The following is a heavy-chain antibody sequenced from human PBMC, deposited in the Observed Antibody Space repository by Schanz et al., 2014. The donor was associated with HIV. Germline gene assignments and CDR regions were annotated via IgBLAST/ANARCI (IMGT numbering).Heavy chain of an antibody. D-gene: IGHD1-26*01. CDR2: FIPMLGIP. Sequence: QVQLVQSGAEVKKSGSSVKVSCKASGGTLSSNTINWVRQAPGRGLEWMGGFIPMLGIPNFSQHFQGRVTLTADKSTSTVYMELRSLRSEDTAVYYCASLVGATGLELDYWGQGTLVTVSS. V-gene: IGHV1-69*09. J-gene: IGHJ4*02. CDR1: GGTLSSNT. CDR3: ASLVGATGLELDY.